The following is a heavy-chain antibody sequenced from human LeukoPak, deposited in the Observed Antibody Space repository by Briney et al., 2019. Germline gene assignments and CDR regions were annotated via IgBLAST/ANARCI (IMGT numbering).Heavy chain of an antibody. V-gene: IGHV3-74*01. CDR3: ARVGGSYYDQDY. CDR2: INTDGSST. Sequence: VGSLRLSSAPSEFTFSSYWMHWVRQAPRKGMVWVSRINTDGSSTTYADSVKGRFTISRDNAKNTLYLQMNSLRAEDTAVYYCARVGGSYYDQDYWGQGTLVTVSS. CDR1: EFTFSSYW. J-gene: IGHJ4*02. D-gene: IGHD3-22*01.